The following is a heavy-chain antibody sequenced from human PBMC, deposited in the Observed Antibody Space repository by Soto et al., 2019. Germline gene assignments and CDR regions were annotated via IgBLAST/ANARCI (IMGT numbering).Heavy chain of an antibody. J-gene: IGHJ4*02. CDR2: ISYDGSNK. CDR1: GFTFSSYA. CDR3: ARERRGYSYGYRIY. Sequence: QVQLVESGGGVVQPGRSLRLSCAASGFTFSSYAMHWVRQAPGKGLEWVAVISYDGSNKYYADSVKGRFTISRDNSKNTLYLQMNSLRAEDTDVYYCARERRGYSYGYRIYWGQGTLVTVSS. V-gene: IGHV3-30-3*01. D-gene: IGHD5-18*01.